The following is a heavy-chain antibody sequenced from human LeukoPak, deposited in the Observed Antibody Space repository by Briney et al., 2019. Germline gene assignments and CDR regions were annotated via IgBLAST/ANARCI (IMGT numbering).Heavy chain of an antibody. J-gene: IGHJ4*02. D-gene: IGHD1-14*01. CDR3: AKEIPGGYDY. CDR1: GFTFSSYW. Sequence: GGSLRLSCAASGFTFSSYWMSWVRQAPGKGLEWVANIKQDGSEKYYVDSVKGRSTISRDNAKNSLYLQMNSLRAEDTAIYYCAKEIPGGYDYWGQGTLVTVSS. CDR2: IKQDGSEK. V-gene: IGHV3-7*03.